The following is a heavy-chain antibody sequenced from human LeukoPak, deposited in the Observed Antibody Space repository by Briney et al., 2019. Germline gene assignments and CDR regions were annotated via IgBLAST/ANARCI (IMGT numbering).Heavy chain of an antibody. V-gene: IGHV1-2*02. CDR2: IKPNSGGT. CDR1: GYTFTGYY. Sequence: ASVKVSCKASGYTFTGYYMHWVRQAPGQGLEWMGWIKPNSGGTNYAQKFQGRVTMTRDTSISTAYMELSRLRSDDTAVYYCARDPIAVSAFDIWGQGTMVTVSS. CDR3: ARDPIAVSAFDI. J-gene: IGHJ3*02. D-gene: IGHD6-19*01.